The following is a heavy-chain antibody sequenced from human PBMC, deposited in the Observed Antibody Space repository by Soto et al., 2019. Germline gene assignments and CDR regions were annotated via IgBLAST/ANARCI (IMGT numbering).Heavy chain of an antibody. CDR3: ARSLGWYAIDY. D-gene: IGHD6-19*01. CDR1: GVSIGSNYY. V-gene: IGHV4-4*02. Sequence: QVLLQESGPGLVQPSGTLSLSCVVSGVSIGSNYYWGWVRQSPGKGRERLGDMSHIGSVNYNPSLKXXVTISMDKSQNQFSLKLNSVPAADTAVYYCARSLGWYAIDYWGQGTLVIVSS. J-gene: IGHJ4*02. CDR2: MSHIGSV.